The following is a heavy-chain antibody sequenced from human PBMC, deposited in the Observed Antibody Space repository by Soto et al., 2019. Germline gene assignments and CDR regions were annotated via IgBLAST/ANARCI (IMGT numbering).Heavy chain of an antibody. CDR3: AQCLLGVNYYYGMDV. V-gene: IGHV1-69*12. CDR2: IIPFFGTA. D-gene: IGHD3-16*01. Sequence: QVQLVQSGAEVKKPGSSVKVSCKASGGTFSSYAINWVRQAPGQGLEWMGGIIPFFGTADYAQKFQGRVTITADQSTSTAYMELSSLRSEDTAVYYCAQCLLGVNYYYGMDVWGQGTTVTVSS. CDR1: GGTFSSYA. J-gene: IGHJ6*02.